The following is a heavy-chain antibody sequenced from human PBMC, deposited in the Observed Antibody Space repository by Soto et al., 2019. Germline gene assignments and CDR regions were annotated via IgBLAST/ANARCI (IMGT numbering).Heavy chain of an antibody. CDR3: AKDRGRYASSCSTD. V-gene: IGHV3-23*01. CDR2: ISCSGTST. Sequence: EVQLLDSGGRSVQPGGSLRLSCAASGFTFNNYAMTWVRQAPGKGLEWVASISCSGTSTYYADSVRGRFIISRDNSKDTLYMQMKTLRAEDTAMYFCAKDRGRYASSCSTDWGQGTLVTVSS. J-gene: IGHJ4*02. D-gene: IGHD3-9*01. CDR1: GFTFNNYA.